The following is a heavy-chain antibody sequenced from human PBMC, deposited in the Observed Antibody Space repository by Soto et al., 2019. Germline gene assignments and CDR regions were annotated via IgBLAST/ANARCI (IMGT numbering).Heavy chain of an antibody. Sequence: GASVKVSCKASGYTFTSYYMHWVRQAPGQGLEWMRIINPSGGSTSYAQKFQGRVTMTRDTSTSTVYMELSSLRSEDTAVYYCARDKIYDSSGYDAFDIWGQGTMVTVSS. J-gene: IGHJ3*02. CDR3: ARDKIYDSSGYDAFDI. D-gene: IGHD3-22*01. V-gene: IGHV1-46*01. CDR2: INPSGGST. CDR1: GYTFTSYY.